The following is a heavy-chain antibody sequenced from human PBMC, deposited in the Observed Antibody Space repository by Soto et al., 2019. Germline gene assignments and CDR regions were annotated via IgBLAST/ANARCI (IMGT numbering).Heavy chain of an antibody. CDR1: GFTSSDYY. CDR3: ARVRGYYGSGSSWGY. CDR2: ISSSSSYT. D-gene: IGHD3-10*01. J-gene: IGHJ4*02. Sequence: QVQLVESGGGLVKPGGSLRLSCAASGFTSSDYYMSWIRQAPGKGLEWVSYISSSSSYTNYADSVKGRFTISRDNAKNSLYLQTSSLRAEDTAVYYCARVRGYYGSGSSWGYWGQGTLVTVSS. V-gene: IGHV3-11*05.